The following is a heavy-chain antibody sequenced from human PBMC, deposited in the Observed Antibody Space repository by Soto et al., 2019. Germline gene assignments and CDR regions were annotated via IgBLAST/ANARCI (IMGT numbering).Heavy chain of an antibody. CDR3: ARGGGVGTTVTTGYYYYGMDV. J-gene: IGHJ6*02. V-gene: IGHV3-74*01. CDR1: GFTFSSYW. Sequence: GGSLRLSCAASGFTFSSYWMHWVRQAPGKGLVWVSRINSDGSSTSYADSVKGRFTISRDNAKNTLYLQMNSLRAEDTAVYYCARGGGVGTTVTTGYYYYGMDVWGQGTTVTVSS. CDR2: INSDGSST. D-gene: IGHD4-4*01.